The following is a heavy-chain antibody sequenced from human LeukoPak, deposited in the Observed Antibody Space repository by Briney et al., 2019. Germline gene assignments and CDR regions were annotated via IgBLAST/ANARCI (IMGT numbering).Heavy chain of an antibody. J-gene: IGHJ4*02. CDR2: IYSGGST. Sequence: GGSLRVSCAASGFTVSSNYMSWVRQAPGKGLERVSVIYSGGSTYYADSVKGRFTISRDNSKNTLYLQMNSLRAEDTAVYYCARGPRGWPFDYWGQGTLVTVSS. V-gene: IGHV3-53*01. CDR3: ARGPRGWPFDY. D-gene: IGHD6-19*01. CDR1: GFTVSSNY.